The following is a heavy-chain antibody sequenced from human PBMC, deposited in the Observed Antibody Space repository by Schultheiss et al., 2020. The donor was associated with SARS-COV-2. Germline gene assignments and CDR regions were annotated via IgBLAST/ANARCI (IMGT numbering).Heavy chain of an antibody. Sequence: GGSLRLSCAASGFTFSGSAMHWVHQASGKGLEWVGRIRSKANSYATAYAASVKGRFTISRDDSKNTAYLQMNSLKTEDTAVYYCTRQVGAVAATPFDYWGQGTLVTVSS. J-gene: IGHJ4*02. CDR2: IRSKANSYAT. D-gene: IGHD6-19*01. CDR3: TRQVGAVAATPFDY. CDR1: GFTFSGSA. V-gene: IGHV3-73*01.